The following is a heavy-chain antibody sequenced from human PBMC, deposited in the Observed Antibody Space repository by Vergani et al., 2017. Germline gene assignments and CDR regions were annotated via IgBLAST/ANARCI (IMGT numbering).Heavy chain of an antibody. CDR1: GYTFTGYY. V-gene: IGHV1-2*02. CDR2: INPNSGGT. Sequence: QVQLVQSGAEVKKPGASVKVSCKASGYTFTGYYMHWVRQAPGQGLEWMGWINPNSGGTNYAQKFQGRVTMTRDTSISTAYMELSRLRSDDTAVYYCARGRPVVPAAMSYYYMDVWGKGTTVTVSS. D-gene: IGHD2-2*01. J-gene: IGHJ6*03. CDR3: ARGRPVVPAAMSYYYMDV.